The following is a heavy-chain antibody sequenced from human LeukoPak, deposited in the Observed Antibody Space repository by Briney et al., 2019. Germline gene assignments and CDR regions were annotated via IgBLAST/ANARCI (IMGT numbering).Heavy chain of an antibody. V-gene: IGHV3-23*01. Sequence: PGGSLRLSCAASGFTFSSYSMNWVRQAPGKGLEWVSAISGSGGLTYYADSVKGRFTISRDNSKNTLHLQMNTLRAEDTAVYYCAKLAGSSTHLDYWGQGTLVTVSS. J-gene: IGHJ4*02. CDR2: ISGSGGLT. CDR3: AKLAGSSTHLDY. D-gene: IGHD1-26*01. CDR1: GFTFSSYS.